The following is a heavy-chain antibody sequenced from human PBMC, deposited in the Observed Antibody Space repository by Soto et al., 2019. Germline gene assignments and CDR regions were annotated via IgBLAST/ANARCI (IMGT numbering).Heavy chain of an antibody. J-gene: IGHJ4*02. CDR3: LSYYYDSSGYSDSQKKVHY. Sequence: QLQLQESGPGLVKPSETLSLTCTVSGGSISSSSYYWGWIRQPPGKGLEWIGSIYYSGSTYYNPSLKSQVTISVDTSKNQFSLRLSSVTAADTAVYYCLSYYYDSSGYSDSQKKVHYWGQGTLVTVSS. CDR2: IYYSGST. D-gene: IGHD3-22*01. V-gene: IGHV4-39*01. CDR1: GGSISSSSYY.